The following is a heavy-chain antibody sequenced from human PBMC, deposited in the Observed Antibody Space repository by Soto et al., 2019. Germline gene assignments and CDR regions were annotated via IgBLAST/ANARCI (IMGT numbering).Heavy chain of an antibody. CDR1: GFTFNSYG. D-gene: IGHD1-26*01. CDR2: ISYDSTKT. V-gene: IGHV3-30*03. Sequence: GGSLRLSCAASGFTFNSYGMHWVRQGPGNGLEWVAFISYDSTKTYYADSVKGRFTISGDNSNSALYVQMNSLTGEDTAVYYCARTRSAWSDFHYYSLDVWGQGTTVTVSS. J-gene: IGHJ6*02. CDR3: ARTRSAWSDFHYYSLDV.